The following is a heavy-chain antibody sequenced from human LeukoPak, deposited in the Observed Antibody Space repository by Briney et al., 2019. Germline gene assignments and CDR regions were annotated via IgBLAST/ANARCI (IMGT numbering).Heavy chain of an antibody. CDR1: GGTFSSYA. D-gene: IGHD3-22*01. CDR3: ARFYDSSGYHDY. J-gene: IGHJ4*02. Sequence: GASVKVSCKSSGGTFSSYAISWVRQAPGQGLEWMGRIIPIFGTANYPQKFQGRATITTDESTITAYMELSSLRSEDTAVYYCARFYDSSGYHDYWGQGTLVTVSS. CDR2: IIPIFGTA. V-gene: IGHV1-69*05.